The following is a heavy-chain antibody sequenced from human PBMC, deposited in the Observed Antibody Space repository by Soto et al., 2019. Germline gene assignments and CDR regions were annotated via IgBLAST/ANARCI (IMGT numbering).Heavy chain of an antibody. J-gene: IGHJ5*02. D-gene: IGHD3-10*01. Sequence: PSETLSLTCTVSGGSISSYYWSWIRQPPGKGLEWIGYIFYSGSTNYNPSLKSRVTISVDTSKNQFSLNLSSVTAADTAVYYCARHRAPNWLDPWGQGTLVTVSS. V-gene: IGHV4-59*08. CDR3: ARHRAPNWLDP. CDR2: IFYSGST. CDR1: GGSISSYY.